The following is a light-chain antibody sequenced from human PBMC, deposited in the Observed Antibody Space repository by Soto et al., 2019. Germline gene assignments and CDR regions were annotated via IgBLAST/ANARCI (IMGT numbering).Light chain of an antibody. V-gene: IGKV1-27*01. CDR2: AAS. Sequence: DIQMTQSPSSLSASVGDRVTITCRASQGISNYLAWYQQKPGEVPKLLIYAASTLQSGVPSRFSGSGYGTDFTLTISSLQPEDVAIYYCQKDDSASRTFGQGNKVEIK. CDR3: QKDDSASRT. CDR1: QGISNY. J-gene: IGKJ1*01.